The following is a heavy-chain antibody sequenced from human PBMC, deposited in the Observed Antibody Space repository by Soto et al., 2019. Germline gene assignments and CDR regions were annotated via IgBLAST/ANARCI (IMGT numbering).Heavy chain of an antibody. CDR1: GGSISSSSYY. J-gene: IGHJ4*02. V-gene: IGHV4-39*07. Sequence: SETLSLTCTVSGGSISSSSYYWGWIRQPPGKGLEWIGSIYYSGSTYYNPSLKSRLTISADPSKNRFSLKMTSVTAAETAVFYCATTSPQPGSRGAAAFDYWGQGTLVTVSS. CDR3: ATTSPQPGSRGAAAFDY. CDR2: IYYSGST. D-gene: IGHD6-13*01.